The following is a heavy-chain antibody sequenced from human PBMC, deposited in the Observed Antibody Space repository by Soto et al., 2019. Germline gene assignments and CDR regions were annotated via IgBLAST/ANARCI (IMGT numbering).Heavy chain of an antibody. Sequence: GGSLRLSCAASGFTFSSYGMHWVRQAPGKGLEWVAVISYDGSNKYYADSVKGRFTISRDNSKNTLYLQMNSLRAEDTAVYYCAKVPGIAAAGTFDYWGHGTLVTVSS. CDR1: GFTFSSYG. D-gene: IGHD6-13*01. CDR2: ISYDGSNK. V-gene: IGHV3-30*18. J-gene: IGHJ4*01. CDR3: AKVPGIAAAGTFDY.